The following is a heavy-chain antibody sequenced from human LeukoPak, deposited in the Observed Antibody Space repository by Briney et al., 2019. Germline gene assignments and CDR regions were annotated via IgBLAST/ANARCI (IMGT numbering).Heavy chain of an antibody. Sequence: SGTLSLTCAVSGGSGGSISSSNFWTWVRQPPGKGLEWIGEIYHSGSTNYNPSLKSRLTISVDKSKNQFSLKLSSVTAADTAVYYCARVGDGYNYVVGIDYWGQGTLVTVSS. CDR2: IYHSGST. D-gene: IGHD5-24*01. J-gene: IGHJ4*02. V-gene: IGHV4-4*02. CDR3: ARVGDGYNYVVGIDY. CDR1: GGSGGSISSSNF.